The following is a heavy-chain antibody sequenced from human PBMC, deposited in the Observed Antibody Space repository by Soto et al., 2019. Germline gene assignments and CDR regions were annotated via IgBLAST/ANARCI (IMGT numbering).Heavy chain of an antibody. V-gene: IGHV3-23*01. J-gene: IGHJ4*02. D-gene: IGHD3-10*01. Sequence: GGSLRLSCAASGFTFSSYAMSWVRQAPGKGLEWVSAISGSGGSKYYADSVKGRFTISRNNSKNTLYLQMNSLRAEDTAVYYCSLSTVTMVRGVLFWGQGTLVTVSS. CDR2: ISGSGGSK. CDR3: SLSTVTMVRGVLF. CDR1: GFTFSSYA.